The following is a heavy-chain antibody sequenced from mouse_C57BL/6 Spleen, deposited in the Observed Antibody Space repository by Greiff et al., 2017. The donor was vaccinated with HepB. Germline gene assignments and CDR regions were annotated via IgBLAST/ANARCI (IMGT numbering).Heavy chain of an antibody. J-gene: IGHJ3*01. CDR3: ARFYYYGSSYGGFAY. D-gene: IGHD1-1*01. CDR1: GFTFTDYY. CDR2: IRNKANGYTT. Sequence: EVKLMESGGGLVQPGGSLSPSCAASGFTFTDYYMSWVRQPPGKALEWLGFIRNKANGYTTEYSASAKGRFTISRDNSQSILYLQMNALRAEDSATYYCARFYYYGSSYGGFAYWGQGTLVTVSA. V-gene: IGHV7-3*01.